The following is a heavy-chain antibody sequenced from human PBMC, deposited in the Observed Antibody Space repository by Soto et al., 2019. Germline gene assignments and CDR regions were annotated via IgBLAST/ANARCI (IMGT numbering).Heavy chain of an antibody. J-gene: IGHJ4*02. Sequence: RASVKVSCKVSGYTLTELSMHWARQAPGKGLEWMGGFDPEDGETVYAQKFQGRVTMTEDTSTDTAYMELSSLRSEDTAVYYCATSANYYDSSGYSYYFDYWGQGTLVTVSS. CDR1: GYTLTELS. CDR2: FDPEDGET. CDR3: ATSANYYDSSGYSYYFDY. D-gene: IGHD3-22*01. V-gene: IGHV1-24*01.